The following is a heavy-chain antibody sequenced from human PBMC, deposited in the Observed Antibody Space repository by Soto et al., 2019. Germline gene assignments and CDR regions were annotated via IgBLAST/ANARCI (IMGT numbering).Heavy chain of an antibody. CDR1: GYTFTSYG. CDR3: ARVLGDYGYYYYYMDV. V-gene: IGHV1-18*01. CDR2: VSAYNGNT. J-gene: IGHJ6*03. Sequence: ASVKVSCKASGYTFTSYGISWVRQAPGQGLEWMGWVSAYNGNTNYAQKLQGRVTMTTDTSTSTAYMELRSLRSDGTAVYYCARVLGDYGYYYYYMDVWGKGTTVTVSS. D-gene: IGHD4-17*01.